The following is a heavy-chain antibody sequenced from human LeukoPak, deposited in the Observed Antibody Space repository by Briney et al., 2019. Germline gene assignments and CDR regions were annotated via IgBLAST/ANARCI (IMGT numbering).Heavy chain of an antibody. CDR3: ARGGIKYYGSGSYKGWFDP. V-gene: IGHV4-31*03. D-gene: IGHD3-10*01. Sequence: PSETLSLTCTVSDGSISSGGDYWSWIRQHPGKGLECIGYIYYSGSTYYNPSLKSRVTISVDTSKNQFSLKLSSVTAAGTAVYHCARGGIKYYGSGSYKGWFDPWGQGTLVTVSS. J-gene: IGHJ5*02. CDR2: IYYSGST. CDR1: DGSISSGGDY.